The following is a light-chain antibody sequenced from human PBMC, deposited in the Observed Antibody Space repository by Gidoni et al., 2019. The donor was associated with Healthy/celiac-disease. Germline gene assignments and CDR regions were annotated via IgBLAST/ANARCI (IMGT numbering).Light chain of an antibody. Sequence: SYELTQPPSVSVSPGQTASITCSGDKLGDKYACWYQQKPGQSPVLVIYQDSKRPSGIPDRFSCSNSGNTATLTISGTQAMDEADYYCQAWDSSTEVFGGGTKLTVL. V-gene: IGLV3-1*01. J-gene: IGLJ2*01. CDR3: QAWDSSTEV. CDR2: QDS. CDR1: KLGDKY.